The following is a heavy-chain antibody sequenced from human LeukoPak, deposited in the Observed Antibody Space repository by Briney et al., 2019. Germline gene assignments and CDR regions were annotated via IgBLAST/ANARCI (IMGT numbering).Heavy chain of an antibody. V-gene: IGHV4-34*01. D-gene: IGHD3-22*01. CDR2: INHSGST. Sequence: SETLPLTCAVYGGSFSGYYWSWIRQPPGKGLEWIGEINHSGSTNYNPSLKSRVTISVDTSKNQFSLKLSSVTAADTTVYYCARRGSSGYYYYYYYMDVWGKGTTVTVSS. CDR1: GGSFSGYY. CDR3: ARRGSSGYYYYYYYMDV. J-gene: IGHJ6*03.